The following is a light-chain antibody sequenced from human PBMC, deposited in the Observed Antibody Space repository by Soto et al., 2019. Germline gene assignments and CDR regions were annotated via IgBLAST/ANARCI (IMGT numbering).Light chain of an antibody. Sequence: EIVLTQSPGTLSLSPGERATLSCWASQSISSGYLAWYQQKPGQAPRLLIHDASSRATGIPDRFSGSGSGTDFTLTISRLEPEDFAVYYCQQYGSSPYTFGQGTKVDIK. CDR1: QSISSGY. CDR3: QQYGSSPYT. V-gene: IGKV3-20*01. CDR2: DAS. J-gene: IGKJ2*01.